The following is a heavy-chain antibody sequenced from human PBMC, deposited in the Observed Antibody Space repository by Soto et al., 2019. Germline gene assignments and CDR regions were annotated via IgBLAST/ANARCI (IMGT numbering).Heavy chain of an antibody. CDR2: ISAYNGNT. D-gene: IGHD2-2*01. CDR1: GYTFTSYG. J-gene: IGHJ6*02. V-gene: IGHV1-18*01. Sequence: QVQLVQSGAEVKKPGASVKVSCKASGYTFTSYGISWVRQAPGQGLEWMGWISAYNGNTNYAQKLQGRVTMTTDTSTSTANMELMSLKSDDTAVDYCAREYCISTNGATYDYYGMDVWGQGTTVTVSS. CDR3: AREYCISTNGATYDYYGMDV.